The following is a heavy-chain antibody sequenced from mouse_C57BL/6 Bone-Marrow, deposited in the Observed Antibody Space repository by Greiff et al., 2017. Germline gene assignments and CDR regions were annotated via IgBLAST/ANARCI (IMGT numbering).Heavy chain of an antibody. CDR1: GYAFSSSW. CDR2: IYPGGGGT. Sequence: VQLVESGPELVKPGASVKISCKASGYAFSSSWMNWVKQRPGKGLEWIGRIYPGGGGTNYNGKFKGKATLTADKSSSTAYMQRSSLTSEDSAVYYYARIGNYSYAMDYWGQGTSVTVSS. V-gene: IGHV1-82*01. CDR3: ARIGNYSYAMDY. J-gene: IGHJ4*01. D-gene: IGHD2-1*01.